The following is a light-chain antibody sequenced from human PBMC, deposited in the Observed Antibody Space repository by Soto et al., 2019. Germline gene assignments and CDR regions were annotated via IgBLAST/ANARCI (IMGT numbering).Light chain of an antibody. CDR3: SSYAGSNTSKV. CDR1: SSDVGGYNY. Sequence: QSALTQPPSASGSPGQSVTISCTGTSSDVGGYNYISWYQQHPGKAPKLMIYEVSKRPSGVPDRFSGSKSGNTASLTVSGLQAEDEADYYCSSYAGSNTSKVFGTGTKVTVL. CDR2: EVS. V-gene: IGLV2-8*01. J-gene: IGLJ1*01.